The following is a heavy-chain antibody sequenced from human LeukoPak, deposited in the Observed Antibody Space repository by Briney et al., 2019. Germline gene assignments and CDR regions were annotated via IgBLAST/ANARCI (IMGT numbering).Heavy chain of an antibody. V-gene: IGHV3-30-3*01. CDR2: ISYDGTNK. Sequence: GGSLRLSCAASGFTFSSFALHWVRQAPGKGLDWVAVISYDGTNKYYADSVKGRFTISRDNSKNTLYLQMNSLRAEDTAVYYCAIIPYPYYDSSGYPYFDYWGQGTLVTVSS. CDR3: AIIPYPYYDSSGYPYFDY. CDR1: GFTFSSFA. D-gene: IGHD3-22*01. J-gene: IGHJ4*02.